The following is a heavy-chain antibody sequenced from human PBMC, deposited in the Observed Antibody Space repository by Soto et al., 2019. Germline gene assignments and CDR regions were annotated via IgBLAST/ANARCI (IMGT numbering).Heavy chain of an antibody. CDR2: IKQDGSEK. CDR3: ARDCCSSTSWYYYGMDV. J-gene: IGHJ6*02. Sequence: GGSLRLSCAASGFTFSSYWMSWVRQAPGKGLEWVANIKQDGSEKYYVDSVKGRFTISRDNAKNSLYLQMNSLRAEDTAVYYCARDCCSSTSWYYYGMDVWGQGTTVTVSS. V-gene: IGHV3-7*01. D-gene: IGHD2-2*01. CDR1: GFTFSSYW.